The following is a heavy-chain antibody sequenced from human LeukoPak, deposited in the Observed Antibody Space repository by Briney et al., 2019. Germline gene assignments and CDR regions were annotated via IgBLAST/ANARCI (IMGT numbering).Heavy chain of an antibody. CDR2: ISSSSSYI. CDR1: GFTFSSYN. D-gene: IGHD1-26*01. V-gene: IGHV3-21*01. CDR3: ARTGLRELLPFDY. J-gene: IGHJ4*02. Sequence: GGSLRLSCAASGFTFSSYNMNWVRQAPGKGLEWVSSISSSSSYIYYADSVKGRFTISRDNAKNSLYLQMNSLRAEDTAVYYCARTGLRELLPFDYWGQGTLVTVSS.